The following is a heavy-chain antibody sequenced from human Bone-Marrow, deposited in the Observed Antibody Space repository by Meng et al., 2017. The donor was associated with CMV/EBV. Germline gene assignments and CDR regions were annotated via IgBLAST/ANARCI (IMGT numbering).Heavy chain of an antibody. CDR3: ARHEIGGGTMVRGVITWFDP. J-gene: IGHJ5*02. CDR2: IYYSGST. V-gene: IGHV4-34*01. D-gene: IGHD3-10*01. CDR1: GGSFSGYY. Sequence: SETLSLTCAVYGGSFSGYYWSWIRQPPGKGLEWIGSIYYSGSTYYNPSLKSQVTISVDTSKNQFSLKLSSVTAADTAVYYCARHEIGGGTMVRGVITWFDPWGQGTLVTVSS.